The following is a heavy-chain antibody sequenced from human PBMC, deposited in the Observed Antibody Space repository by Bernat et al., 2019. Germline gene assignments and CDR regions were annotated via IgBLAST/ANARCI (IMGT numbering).Heavy chain of an antibody. CDR2: IYYSGST. CDR3: ERLMTTVTDYYGMDV. D-gene: IGHD4-17*01. J-gene: IGHJ6*02. V-gene: IGHV4-59*08. Sequence: QVQLQESGPGLVKPSETLSLTCTVSGGSISSYYWSWIRQPPGNGLEWIGYIYYSGSTNYNPSLKSRVTVSVDTSKNQCSLKLSSVTAADTAVYYCERLMTTVTDYYGMDVWGQGTKVTVSS. CDR1: GGSISSYY.